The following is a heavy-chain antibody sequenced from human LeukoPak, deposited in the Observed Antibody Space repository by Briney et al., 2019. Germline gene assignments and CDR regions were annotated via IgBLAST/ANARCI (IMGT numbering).Heavy chain of an antibody. CDR2: IKQDGSEK. CDR3: ARADVDILTGYPRYYFDY. J-gene: IGHJ4*02. Sequence: PGGSLRLSCAASGFTFSSYWMSWVRQAPGKGLEWVANIKQDGSEKYYVDSVKGRFTISRDNAKNSLYLQMNSLRAEDTAVYYCARADVDILTGYPRYYFDYWGQGTLVTVSS. V-gene: IGHV3-7*01. CDR1: GFTFSSYW. D-gene: IGHD3-9*01.